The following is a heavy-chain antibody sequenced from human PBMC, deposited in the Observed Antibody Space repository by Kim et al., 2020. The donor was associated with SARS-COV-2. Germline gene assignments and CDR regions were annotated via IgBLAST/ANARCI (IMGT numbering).Heavy chain of an antibody. D-gene: IGHD6-19*01. V-gene: IGHV4-39*01. CDR2: IYYSGST. CDR1: GGSISSSSYY. Sequence: SETLSLTCTVSGGSISSSSYYWGWIRQPPGKGLEWIGSIYYSGSTYYNPSLKSRVTISVDTSKNQFSLKLSSVTAADTAVYYCARHAVAGATGYWFDPWGEGSLVTVSS. CDR3: ARHAVAGATGYWFDP. J-gene: IGHJ5*02.